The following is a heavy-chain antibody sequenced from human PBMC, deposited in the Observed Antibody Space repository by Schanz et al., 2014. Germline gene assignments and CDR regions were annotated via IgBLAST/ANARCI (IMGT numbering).Heavy chain of an antibody. CDR2: IYYSGST. CDR1: GGSIRTYF. Sequence: QVQLQESGPGLVKPSETLSLTCSVSGGSIRTYFWAWIRQPPGKGLEWIGFIYYSGSTNYNPSLKSRVTIPVDMPKNQFARTRTSVTAADTGVYYCARQYSGWSRFDPWGQGIRVTVSS. V-gene: IGHV4-59*08. CDR3: ARQYSGWSRFDP. D-gene: IGHD6-19*01. J-gene: IGHJ5*02.